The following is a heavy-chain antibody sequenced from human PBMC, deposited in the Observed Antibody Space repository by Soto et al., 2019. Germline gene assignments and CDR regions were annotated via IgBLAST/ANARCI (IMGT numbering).Heavy chain of an antibody. J-gene: IGHJ4*02. CDR3: ARDLKNVTIFEVGY. CDR2: IYSSGSYI. Sequence: GGSLRLSCAGSGFTFSTYSMNWVRQALGKGLEWVSSIYSSGSYIYYADSVKGRFTISRDNAKNSLYLQMTSLRVEDTAVYYCARDLKNVTIFEVGYWGQGTQVTVS. V-gene: IGHV3-21*01. D-gene: IGHD3-3*01. CDR1: GFTFSTYS.